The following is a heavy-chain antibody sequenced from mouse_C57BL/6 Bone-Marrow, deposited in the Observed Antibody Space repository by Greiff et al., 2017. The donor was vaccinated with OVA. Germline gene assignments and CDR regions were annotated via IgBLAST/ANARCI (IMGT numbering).Heavy chain of an antibody. Sequence: VMLVESGPGLVQPSQCLSITCTASGFSFTSYGVHWVRQSPGKGLEWLGVIWSGGSTDYNAAFISRLSISKDNSKSQVFFKMNSLQADDTAIYYCASSSYPYYFDYWGQGTTLTVSS. J-gene: IGHJ2*01. D-gene: IGHD6-1*01. CDR1: GFSFTSYG. CDR2: IWSGGST. V-gene: IGHV2-2*01. CDR3: ASSSYPYYFDY.